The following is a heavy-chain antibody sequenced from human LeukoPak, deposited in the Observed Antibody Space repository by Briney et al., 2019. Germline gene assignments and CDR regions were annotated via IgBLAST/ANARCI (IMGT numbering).Heavy chain of an antibody. Sequence: ASVKVSCKASGYTFTSYGISWARQAPGQGLEWMGWISAYNGNTNYAQKLQGRVTMTTDTSTSTAYMELRSLRSDDTAVYYCARSGLYSSSWYGWFDPWGQGTLVTVSS. D-gene: IGHD6-13*01. J-gene: IGHJ5*02. CDR2: ISAYNGNT. V-gene: IGHV1-18*04. CDR1: GYTFTSYG. CDR3: ARSGLYSSSWYGWFDP.